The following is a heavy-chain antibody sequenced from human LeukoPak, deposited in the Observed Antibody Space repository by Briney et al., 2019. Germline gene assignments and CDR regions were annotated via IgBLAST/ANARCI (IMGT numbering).Heavy chain of an antibody. D-gene: IGHD3-22*01. J-gene: IGHJ3*02. CDR3: ARVRGTMIVVARGAFDI. V-gene: IGHV3-30*03. Sequence: GRSLRLSCAASGFTFSSYGMHWVRQAPGKGLEWVAVISYDGSNKYYADSVKGRFTISRDNSKNTLYLQMNSLRSDDTAVYYCARVRGTMIVVARGAFDIWGQGTMVTVSS. CDR1: GFTFSSYG. CDR2: ISYDGSNK.